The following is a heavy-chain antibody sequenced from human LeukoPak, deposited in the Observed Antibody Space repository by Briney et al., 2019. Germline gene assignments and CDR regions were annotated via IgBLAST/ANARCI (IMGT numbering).Heavy chain of an antibody. J-gene: IGHJ4*02. CDR2: ISGDGGTT. D-gene: IGHD6-19*01. V-gene: IGHV3-43*02. Sequence: PGGSLRLSCAASGFTFDDYAMHWVRQAPGKGLEWVSLISGDGGTTYYGDAAKGRFTISRDNSKNSLYLQMNSLRTEDTALYYCVKDIRRGSGWYIYDYWGQGALVTVSS. CDR3: VKDIRRGSGWYIYDY. CDR1: GFTFDDYA.